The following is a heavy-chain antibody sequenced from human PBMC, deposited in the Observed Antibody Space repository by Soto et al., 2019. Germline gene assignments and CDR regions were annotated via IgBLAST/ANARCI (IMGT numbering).Heavy chain of an antibody. CDR1: GFTFSAYF. D-gene: IGHD5-12*01. CDR2: VSSNGGST. V-gene: IGHV3-64*07. CDR3: ARGGSGYQHLDY. J-gene: IGHJ4*02. Sequence: EVQLVESGGALVQPGGSLGLSCAASGFTFSAYFMHWVRQAPGKGLEYVSAVSSNGGSTYYADSVKGRFTISRDNSKNTLYLQMGSLRAEDMAVYYCARGGSGYQHLDYWGQGTLVTVSS.